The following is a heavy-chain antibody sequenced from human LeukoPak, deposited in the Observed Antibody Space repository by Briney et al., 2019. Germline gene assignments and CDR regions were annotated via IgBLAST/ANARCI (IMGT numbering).Heavy chain of an antibody. CDR2: IKEDGSEK. J-gene: IGHJ4*02. V-gene: IGHV3-7*01. D-gene: IGHD2/OR15-2a*01. CDR1: GFMFSSNT. Sequence: GGSLRLSCVVSGFMFSSNTMTWVRQAPGKGLEWVANIKEDGSEKHYVDSVKGRSTISRDNAKNSLYLQLNSLRAEDTAVYYCATGGRRYYADWGQGTLVTVSS. CDR3: ATGGRRYYAD.